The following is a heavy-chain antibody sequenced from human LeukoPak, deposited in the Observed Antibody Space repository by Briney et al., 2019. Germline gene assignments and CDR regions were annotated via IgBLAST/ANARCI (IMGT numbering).Heavy chain of an antibody. CDR3: VSGVYSSLHYFDY. CDR2: INSDGSST. D-gene: IGHD6-19*01. CDR1: GFTFSSYW. J-gene: IGHJ4*02. V-gene: IGHV3-74*01. Sequence: GGSLRLSCAASGFTFSSYWMHWVRQAPGKGLVWVSRINSDGSSTNYADSVKGRFTISRDNAKNTLYLQMNSLRAEDTAVYYCVSGVYSSLHYFDYWGQGTLVTVSS.